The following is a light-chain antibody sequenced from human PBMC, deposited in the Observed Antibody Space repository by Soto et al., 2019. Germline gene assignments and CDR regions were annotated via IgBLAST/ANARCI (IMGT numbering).Light chain of an antibody. Sequence: EIXLTQSPATLSXXPGXXATLXCRASQSVXSSXAWYQQKPGQAPRLLIYDASNRATGIPARFSGSGXGTXXTLTISSLEPEDFAVYYCQQRYNWPLLTFGGGTKVETK. J-gene: IGKJ4*01. CDR1: QSVXSS. CDR2: DAS. V-gene: IGKV3-11*01. CDR3: QQRYNWPLLT.